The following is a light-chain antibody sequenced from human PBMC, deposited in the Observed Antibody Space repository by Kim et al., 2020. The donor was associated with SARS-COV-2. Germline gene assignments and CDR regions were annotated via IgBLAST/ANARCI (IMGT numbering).Light chain of an antibody. CDR3: QQANRFPPT. CDR1: QDLRSW. J-gene: IGKJ1*01. CDR2: AAS. V-gene: IGKV1-12*01. Sequence: ASVGCRVTITCRASQDLRSWLAWYQQKPGTAPKLLVYAASTLQSGVPSRFSGSGSGTFFTLTISSLQPEDFATYYCQQANRFPPTFGQGTKVDIK.